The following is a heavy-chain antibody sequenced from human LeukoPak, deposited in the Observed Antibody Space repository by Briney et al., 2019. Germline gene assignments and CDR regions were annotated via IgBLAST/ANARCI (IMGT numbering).Heavy chain of an antibody. CDR1: GYSFTSYW. V-gene: IGHV5-51*01. J-gene: IGHJ5*02. CDR3: ARLLWQQLVRWFDP. D-gene: IGHD6-13*01. CDR2: IYPGDSDT. Sequence: PGESLKISCKGSGYSFTSYWIGWVRQMPGKGLEWMGIIYPGDSDTRYSPSFQGQVTISADKSTSTAYLKWSSLKASDTAMYYCARLLWQQLVRWFDPWGQGTLVTVSS.